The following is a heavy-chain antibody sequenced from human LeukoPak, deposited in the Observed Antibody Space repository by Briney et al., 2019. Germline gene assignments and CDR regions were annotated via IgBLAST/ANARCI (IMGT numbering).Heavy chain of an antibody. Sequence: RASVKVSCKASGGTFSSYAISWVRQAPGQGLEWMGGIIPIFGTANYAQKFQGRVTITADESTSTAYMELSSLRSEDTAVYYCARVTYYYGSGSPNYFDYWGQGTLVTVSS. D-gene: IGHD3-10*01. J-gene: IGHJ4*02. CDR2: IIPIFGTA. V-gene: IGHV1-69*13. CDR3: ARVTYYYGSGSPNYFDY. CDR1: GGTFSSYA.